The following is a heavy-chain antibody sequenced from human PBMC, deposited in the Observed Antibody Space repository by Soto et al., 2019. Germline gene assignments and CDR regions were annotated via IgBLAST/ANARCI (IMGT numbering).Heavy chain of an antibody. CDR1: GGSFSGYY. Sequence: SETLSLTCAVYGGSFSGYYWSWIRQPPGKGLEWIGEINHSGSTNYNPSLKSRVTISVDTSKNQFSLKLSSVTAADTAVYYCARRPRVDYDSSGYSYYFDYWGQGTLVTVSS. D-gene: IGHD3-22*01. J-gene: IGHJ4*02. CDR2: INHSGST. CDR3: ARRPRVDYDSSGYSYYFDY. V-gene: IGHV4-34*01.